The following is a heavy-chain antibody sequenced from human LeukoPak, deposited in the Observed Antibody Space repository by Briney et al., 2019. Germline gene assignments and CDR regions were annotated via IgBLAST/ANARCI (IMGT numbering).Heavy chain of an antibody. CDR1: GFTFSSYA. J-gene: IGHJ4*02. V-gene: IGHV3-23*01. CDR2: ISGSGDST. D-gene: IGHD3-22*01. Sequence: PGGSLRLSCAASGFTFSSYAMSWVRQAPRKGLEWVSAISGSGDSTYYADSVKGRFTISRDNSKNTLYLQMNSLRAEDTAVYYCVLTKTGYYYSNYFDYWGQGTLVTVSS. CDR3: VLTKTGYYYSNYFDY.